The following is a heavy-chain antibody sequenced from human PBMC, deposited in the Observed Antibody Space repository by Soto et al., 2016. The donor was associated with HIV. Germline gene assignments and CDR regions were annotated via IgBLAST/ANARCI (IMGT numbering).Heavy chain of an antibody. J-gene: IGHJ6*02. CDR2: IYSGGIT. CDR3: ARDRRDYYGSGPAYTGMDV. CDR1: GFTVSINY. V-gene: IGHV3-66*01. Sequence: EVQLVESGGGLVQPWGSLRLSCAVSGFTVSINYMTWVRQAPGKGLEWVSVIYSGGITYYADSVKGRFTISRDNSKNTLYLQMNSLRAEDTAVYYCARDRRDYYGSGPAYTGMDVWGQGTTVTVSS. D-gene: IGHD3-10*01.